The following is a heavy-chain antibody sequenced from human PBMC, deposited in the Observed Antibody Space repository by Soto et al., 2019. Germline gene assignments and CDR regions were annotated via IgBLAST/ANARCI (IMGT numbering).Heavy chain of an antibody. Sequence: SETLSLTCTVSGGSVSSGSYYWSWIRQPPGKGLEWIGYIYYSGSTNYNPSLKSRVTISVDTSKNQFSLKLSSVTAADTAWYSCAGWVTIVVGRATNNLGFDYGGQEILVTVSS. CDR1: GGSVSSGSYY. J-gene: IGHJ4*02. V-gene: IGHV4-61*01. D-gene: IGHD2-21*01. CDR2: IYYSGST. CDR3: AGWVTIVVGRATNNLGFDY.